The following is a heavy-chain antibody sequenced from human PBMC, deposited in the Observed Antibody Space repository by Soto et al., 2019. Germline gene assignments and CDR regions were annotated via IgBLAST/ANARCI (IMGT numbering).Heavy chain of an antibody. Sequence: SETLSLTCAVYGGSFSGYYWTWIRQSPEKELEWIGEVNHSGTTYYNPSLKTRVTISVHTPKNQFSLKMSSVTAADTAVYYCARGIGYCSSINCYSSRRLRFDSWGQGTLVTVSS. CDR1: GGSFSGYY. V-gene: IGHV4-34*01. CDR2: VNHSGTT. CDR3: ARGIGYCSSINCYSSRRLRFDS. J-gene: IGHJ4*02. D-gene: IGHD2-2*01.